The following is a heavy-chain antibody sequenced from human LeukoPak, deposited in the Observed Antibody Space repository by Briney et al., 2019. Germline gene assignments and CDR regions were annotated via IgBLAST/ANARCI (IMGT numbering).Heavy chain of an antibody. J-gene: IGHJ5*02. V-gene: IGHV4-31*03. CDR1: GDSISSRTYY. D-gene: IGHD6-6*01. CDR3: AADVSSTFPNWIDP. Sequence: SQTLSRTCSVSGDSISSRTYYWTWIRQYPEKGLEWIGYIWNSGSTNYNPSLKSRVTVSVDTSKNQFSLTLTSVTAADTALYYCAADVSSTFPNWIDPWGQGIPVIVSS. CDR2: IWNSGST.